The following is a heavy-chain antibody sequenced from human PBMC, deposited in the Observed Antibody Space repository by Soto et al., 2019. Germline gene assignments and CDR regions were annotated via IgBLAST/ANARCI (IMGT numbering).Heavy chain of an antibody. CDR1: GFTFSSYA. CDR3: AKDLSRGLLWFGELSY. D-gene: IGHD3-10*01. CDR2: ISGSGGST. V-gene: IGHV3-23*01. Sequence: GGSLRLSCAASGFTFSSYAMSWVRQAPGKGLEWVSAISGSGGSTYYADSVKGRFTISRDNSKNTLYLQMNSLRAEDTAVYYCAKDLSRGLLWFGELSYWGQGTLVTVSS. J-gene: IGHJ4*02.